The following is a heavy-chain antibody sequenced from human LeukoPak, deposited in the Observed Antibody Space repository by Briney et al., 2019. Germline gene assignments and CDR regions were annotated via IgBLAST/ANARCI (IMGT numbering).Heavy chain of an antibody. CDR3: ARERDSSSWYAFDI. V-gene: IGHV3-48*02. D-gene: IGHD6-13*01. CDR2: ISSSSSTI. Sequence: GGSLRLSCAASGFTFSSYSLNWVRQAPGKGLEGVSHISSSSSTIYYGDSVKGRFTISRDNAKNSLYLQMNSLRDEDTAVYYCARERDSSSWYAFDIWGQGTMVTVSS. CDR1: GFTFSSYS. J-gene: IGHJ3*02.